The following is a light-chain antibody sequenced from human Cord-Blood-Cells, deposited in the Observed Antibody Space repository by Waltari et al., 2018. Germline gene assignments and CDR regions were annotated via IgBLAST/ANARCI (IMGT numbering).Light chain of an antibody. CDR1: SSEVGGYNS. J-gene: IGLJ1*01. CDR3: CSYAGSYTFV. Sequence: QSALTQPRPVSGSPGQSVTISCTGTSSEVGGYNSVPWYQQHPGKAPNLMIYDVSKRPSGVPDRFSGSKSGNTASLTISGLQAEDEADYYCCSYAGSYTFVFGTGTKVTVL. V-gene: IGLV2-11*01. CDR2: DVS.